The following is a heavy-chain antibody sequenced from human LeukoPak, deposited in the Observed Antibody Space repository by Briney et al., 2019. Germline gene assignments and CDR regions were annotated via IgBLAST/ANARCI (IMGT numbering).Heavy chain of an antibody. Sequence: PGGSLRLSCAASGFTFSSYWMSWVRQAPGKGLEWVANIKQDGSDKYYVDSVKDRFTISRDNAKNSVYLQMNSLRAEDTALYYCARAVAENWFDPWGQGTLVTVSS. CDR1: GFTFSSYW. J-gene: IGHJ5*02. CDR3: ARAVAENWFDP. CDR2: IKQDGSDK. D-gene: IGHD6-19*01. V-gene: IGHV3-7*01.